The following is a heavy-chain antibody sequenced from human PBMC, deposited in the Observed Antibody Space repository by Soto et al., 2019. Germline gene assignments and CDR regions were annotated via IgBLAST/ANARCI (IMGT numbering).Heavy chain of an antibody. CDR2: IYYSGST. J-gene: IGHJ6*02. Sequence: SETLSLTCTVSGGSISSSSYYWGWIRQAPGKGLEWIGRIYYSGSTYYNPSLKSRITISVDTSKNQFSLKLNSVTAADTAVYYCARIMEGVYDTSGFTPFQYYGMDVWGQGTTVTVSS. D-gene: IGHD3-22*01. CDR3: ARIMEGVYDTSGFTPFQYYGMDV. V-gene: IGHV4-39*01. CDR1: GGSISSSSYY.